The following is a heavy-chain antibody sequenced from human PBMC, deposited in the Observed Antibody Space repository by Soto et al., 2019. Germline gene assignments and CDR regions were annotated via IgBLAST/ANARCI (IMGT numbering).Heavy chain of an antibody. V-gene: IGHV3-30*18. J-gene: IGHJ6*02. CDR1: GFTFSNYG. Sequence: PGGSLRLSCAASGFTFSNYGIHWVRQAPGKGLEWVAVISYDGSNKYYADSVRGRFTISRDNSKNTLYLQMNSLRGEDTAVYYCAKDRSPFPYYYGMDVWGQGTTVTVSS. CDR2: ISYDGSNK. CDR3: AKDRSPFPYYYGMDV.